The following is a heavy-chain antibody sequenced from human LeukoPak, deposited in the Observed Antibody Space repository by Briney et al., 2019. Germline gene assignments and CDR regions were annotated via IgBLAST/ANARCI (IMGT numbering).Heavy chain of an antibody. CDR3: ARDNHIVVGRGWFDP. CDR2: IIPNFGTA. CDR1: GGTFSSYA. Sequence: SVKVSCKASGGTFSSYAISWVRQAPGQGLEWMGGIIPNFGTANYAQKFQGRVTITTDESTSTAYMELSSLRSEDTAVYYCARDNHIVVGRGWFDPWGQGTLVTVSS. J-gene: IGHJ5*02. V-gene: IGHV1-69*05. D-gene: IGHD3-22*01.